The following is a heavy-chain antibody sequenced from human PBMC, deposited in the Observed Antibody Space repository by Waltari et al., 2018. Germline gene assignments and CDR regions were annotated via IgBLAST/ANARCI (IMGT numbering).Heavy chain of an antibody. CDR3: ARDPPPLGAHYYYYYYMDV. D-gene: IGHD7-27*01. V-gene: IGHV1-2*02. Sequence: QVQLVQSGAEVKKPGASVRVSCKASGYTFTGYYMHWVRQAPGQGLEWMGWINPNSGGTNYAQKFQGRVTMTRDTSISTAYMELSRLRSDDTAVYYCARDPPPLGAHYYYYYYMDVWGKGTTVTVSS. CDR2: INPNSGGT. J-gene: IGHJ6*03. CDR1: GYTFTGYY.